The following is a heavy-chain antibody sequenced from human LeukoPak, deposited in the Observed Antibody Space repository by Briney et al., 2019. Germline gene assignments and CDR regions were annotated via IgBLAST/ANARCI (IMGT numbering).Heavy chain of an antibody. D-gene: IGHD3-22*01. Sequence: ASVKVSCKASGYSFSSYGMTWVRQAPGQGLEWMGWISIYRGNTNYAQKLQGRLTMTTDTSTSTAYMELRSLRSDDTAVYYCARDYDSSGYYSNYMDVWGKGTTVTISS. CDR1: GYSFSSYG. CDR3: ARDYDSSGYYSNYMDV. V-gene: IGHV1-18*01. CDR2: ISIYRGNT. J-gene: IGHJ6*03.